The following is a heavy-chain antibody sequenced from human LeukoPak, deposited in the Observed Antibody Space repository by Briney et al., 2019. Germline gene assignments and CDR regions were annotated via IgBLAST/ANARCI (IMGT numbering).Heavy chain of an antibody. CDR1: GFTFSSYA. CDR3: ARVSAATENYYYYYMDV. V-gene: IGHV3-23*01. D-gene: IGHD2-15*01. J-gene: IGHJ6*03. CDR2: ISGSGGST. Sequence: GGSLRLSCAASGFTFSSYAMSWVRQAPGKGLEWVSAISGSGGSTYYADSVKGRFTISRDKSKNTLYLQMNSLRAEDTAVYYCARVSAATENYYYYYMDVWGKGTTVTISS.